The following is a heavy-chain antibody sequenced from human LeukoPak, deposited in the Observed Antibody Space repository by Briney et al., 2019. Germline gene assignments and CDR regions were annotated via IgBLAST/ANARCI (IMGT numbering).Heavy chain of an antibody. CDR2: ISAYNGNT. Sequence: GASVKVSCKASGYTFTSYGISWVRQAPRQGLEWMGWISAYNGNTNYAQKLQGRVTMTTDTSTSTAYMELRSLRSDDTAVYYCARGWMVRGVIITLFDYWGQGTLVTVSS. V-gene: IGHV1-18*01. D-gene: IGHD3-10*01. CDR1: GYTFTSYG. CDR3: ARGWMVRGVIITLFDY. J-gene: IGHJ4*02.